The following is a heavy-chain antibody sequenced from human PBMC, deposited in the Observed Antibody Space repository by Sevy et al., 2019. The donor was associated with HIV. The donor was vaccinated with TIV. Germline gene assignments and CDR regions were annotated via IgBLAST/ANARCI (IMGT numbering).Heavy chain of an antibody. CDR3: ASLRFGEQYYFDY. V-gene: IGHV4-39*01. CDR1: GGSISSSSYY. CDR2: IYYSGST. D-gene: IGHD3-10*01. Sequence: SETLSLTCTVSGGSISSSSYYWGWIHQPPGKGLEWIGSIYYSGSTYYNPSLKSRVTISVDTSKNQFSLKLSSVTAADTAVYYCASLRFGEQYYFDYWGQGTLVTVSS. J-gene: IGHJ4*02.